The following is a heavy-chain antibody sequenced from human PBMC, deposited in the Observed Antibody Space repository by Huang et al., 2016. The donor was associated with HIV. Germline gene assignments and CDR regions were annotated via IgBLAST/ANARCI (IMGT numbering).Heavy chain of an antibody. D-gene: IGHD6-13*01. V-gene: IGHV3-30*18. CDR2: ISYDAKPK. J-gene: IGHJ4*02. CDR3: AKGGSAAAVLDF. Sequence: QVQLVESGGGVVQPGRSLRISCAASGFTFSSYGMNWVRQAPGKGVEWWALISYDAKPKYYADSVKGRFSISRDNSKTTVYLQLNSLRLEDTAVYYCAKGGSAAAVLDFWGQGTLVTVSS. CDR1: GFTFSSYG.